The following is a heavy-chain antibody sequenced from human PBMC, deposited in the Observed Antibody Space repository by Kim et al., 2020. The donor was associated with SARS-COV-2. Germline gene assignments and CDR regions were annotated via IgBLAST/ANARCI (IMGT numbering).Heavy chain of an antibody. V-gene: IGHV3-23*01. D-gene: IGHD2-15*01. J-gene: IGHJ5*02. CDR3: AKEIGDIVVVVAAREPPA. Sequence: GGSLRLSCAASGFTFSSYAMSWVRQAPGKGLEWVSAISGSGGSTYYADSVKGRFTISRDNSKNTLYLQMNSLRAEDTAVYYCAKEIGDIVVVVAAREPPAWGQGTLVTVSS. CDR2: ISGSGGST. CDR1: GFTFSSYA.